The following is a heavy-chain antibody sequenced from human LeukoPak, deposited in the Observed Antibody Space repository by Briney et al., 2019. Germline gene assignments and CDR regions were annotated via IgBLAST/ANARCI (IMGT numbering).Heavy chain of an antibody. CDR3: AKKNGDGELDY. D-gene: IGHD4-17*01. CDR1: GFTFSSYA. J-gene: IGHJ4*02. V-gene: IGHV3-23*01. Sequence: GGSLRLSCAASGFTFSSYAMSWVRQAPGKGLEWVSAISGSGGSTYCADSVKGRFTISRDNSKNTLYLQMNSLRAGDTAVYYCAKKNGDGELDYWGQGTLVTVSS. CDR2: ISGSGGST.